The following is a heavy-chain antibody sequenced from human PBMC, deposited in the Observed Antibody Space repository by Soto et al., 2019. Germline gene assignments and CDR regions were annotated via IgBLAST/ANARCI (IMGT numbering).Heavy chain of an antibody. Sequence: SGGSLRLSCTASGFTFGSYGMHWVRQTPGKGQEWLAYISHEGVMKTYAGSVKGRCTISRDNSKNTLYLQLSSLRPDDTAVYYCAHLEGQSWSQAHFYYYAMEVWGRGTTVTVSS. J-gene: IGHJ6*02. CDR3: AHLEGQSWSQAHFYYYAMEV. D-gene: IGHD3-3*01. CDR2: ISHEGVM. V-gene: IGHV3-30*03. CDR1: GFTFGSYG.